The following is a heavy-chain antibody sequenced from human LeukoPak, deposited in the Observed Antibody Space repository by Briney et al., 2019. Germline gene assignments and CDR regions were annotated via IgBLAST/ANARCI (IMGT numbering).Heavy chain of an antibody. J-gene: IGHJ4*02. D-gene: IGHD2-2*01. CDR3: ARDSIVVVPAATGPDY. CDR2: INPDDGST. CDR1: GFTFRKYW. Sequence: GGSLRLSCTASGFTFRKYWLHWVRQAPGKGLVWVSRINPDDGSTSYADSVKGRFTISRDSAKSTLYLQMNSLRAEDTAVYYCARDSIVVVPAATGPDYWGQGTLVTVSS. V-gene: IGHV3-74*01.